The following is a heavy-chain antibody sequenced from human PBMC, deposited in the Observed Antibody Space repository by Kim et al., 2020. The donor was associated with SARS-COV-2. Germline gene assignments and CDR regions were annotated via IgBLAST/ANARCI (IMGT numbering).Heavy chain of an antibody. CDR3: AREHYSSSSLDF. Sequence: SETLSLTCTVSGGSVSSGSYYWSWIRQPPGKELEWLGYIYYSGSTNYNPSVKSRVTISVDTSKNQFSLKLSSVTAADTAVYYCAREHYSSSSLDFWGQETLVTVSS. J-gene: IGHJ4*02. CDR2: IYYSGST. D-gene: IGHD6-6*01. V-gene: IGHV4-61*01. CDR1: GGSVSSGSYY.